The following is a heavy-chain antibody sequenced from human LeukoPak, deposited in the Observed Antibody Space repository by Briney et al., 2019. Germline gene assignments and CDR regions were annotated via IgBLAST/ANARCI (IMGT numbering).Heavy chain of an antibody. D-gene: IGHD3-22*01. CDR1: GFTFSTYA. J-gene: IGHJ4*02. V-gene: IGHV3-23*01. Sequence: GGSLRLSCAASGFTFSTYAMSWVRQAPGKGLEWVSAVSGSGGSTYYADSVKGRFTISRDNSKTTLYLQMNSLRAEDTAFYYCAKDVANYYDSSGYYYSTRHYFDYWGQGTLVTVSS. CDR2: VSGSGGST. CDR3: AKDVANYYDSSGYYYSTRHYFDY.